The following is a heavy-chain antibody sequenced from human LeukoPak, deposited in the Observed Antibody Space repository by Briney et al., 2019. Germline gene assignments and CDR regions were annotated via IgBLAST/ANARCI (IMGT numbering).Heavy chain of an antibody. D-gene: IGHD5-18*01. J-gene: IGHJ4*02. CDR1: GGTFSSYA. Sequence: VASVKVSCKASGGTFSSYAISWVRQAPGQGLEWMGGIIPIFGTANYAQKFQGRVTITADKSTSTAYMELSSLRSEDTAVYYCAGGWDTAMVYRLDYWGQGTLVTVSS. CDR3: AGGWDTAMVYRLDY. V-gene: IGHV1-69*06. CDR2: IIPIFGTA.